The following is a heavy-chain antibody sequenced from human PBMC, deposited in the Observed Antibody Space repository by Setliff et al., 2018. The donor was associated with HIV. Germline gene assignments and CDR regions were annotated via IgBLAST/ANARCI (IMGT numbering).Heavy chain of an antibody. CDR1: GYSISSGYY. J-gene: IGHJ4*02. CDR2: IYHSGST. D-gene: IGHD3-10*01. CDR3: ARDHGSGSYYPYY. V-gene: IGHV4-38-2*02. Sequence: LETLSLTCAASGYSISSGYYWGWIRQPPGKGLEWIGSIYHSGSTYYNPSLKSRVTISVDTSKNQFSLKLSSVTAADTAVYYCARDHGSGSYYPYYWGQGTLVTVSS.